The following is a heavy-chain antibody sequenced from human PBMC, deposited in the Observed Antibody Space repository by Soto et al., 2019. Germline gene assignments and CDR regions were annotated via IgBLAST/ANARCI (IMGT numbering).Heavy chain of an antibody. D-gene: IGHD6-19*01. CDR3: ARVDSGWHDY. CDR1: GGSISSYY. J-gene: IGHJ4*02. CDR2: IFYTGNT. Sequence: SETLSLTXTVSGGSISSYYWSWIRQPPGKGLEWIGYIFYTGNTDYNPSLKSRVTISVDTSKNEFSLKLTSVTTADTAVYYCARVDSGWHDYWGQGTLVTVS. V-gene: IGHV4-59*01.